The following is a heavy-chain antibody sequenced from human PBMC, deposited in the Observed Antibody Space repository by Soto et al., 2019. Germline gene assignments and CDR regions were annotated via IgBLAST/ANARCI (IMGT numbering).Heavy chain of an antibody. CDR1: AFTFSSDS. V-gene: IGHV3-21*01. Sequence: GGSVRLSCAPSAFTFSSDSMNWVRQAPGKGREWVSSISSSSSYIYYADSVKGRFTISRDQAKNSLYLQMNSLRAEDTAVYSCASPPYSGSYINAFDIWGQGTMVTVSS. CDR2: ISSSSSYI. D-gene: IGHD1-26*01. J-gene: IGHJ3*02. CDR3: ASPPYSGSYINAFDI.